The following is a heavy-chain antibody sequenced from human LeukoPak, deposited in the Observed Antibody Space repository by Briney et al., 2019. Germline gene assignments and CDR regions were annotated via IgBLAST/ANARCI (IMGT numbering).Heavy chain of an antibody. J-gene: IGHJ3*02. CDR2: ISGSAYDT. D-gene: IGHD2-21*01. V-gene: IGHV3-23*01. CDR3: AKDQVISGSEASDI. Sequence: GGSLRLSCAASGFAFSSYAVSWVRQAPGKGLEWVSAISGSAYDTFYADSVKGRFTVSRDNSKNTVYLQMNSLRAEDTAVYYCAKDQVISGSEASDIWGQGTMVTVSS. CDR1: GFAFSSYA.